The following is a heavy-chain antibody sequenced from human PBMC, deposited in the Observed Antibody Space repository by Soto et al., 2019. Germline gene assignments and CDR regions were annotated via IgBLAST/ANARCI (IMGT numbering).Heavy chain of an antibody. CDR1: GFSFSSYA. J-gene: IGHJ4*02. CDR2: TSGSGGST. CDR3: AKGRYFDSSGGCANY. Sequence: EVQLLESGGGLVQPGGSLRLSCEASGFSFSSYAMSWVRQAPGKGLEWVAGTSGSGGSTYYGDSVKGRFTISRDKSKKTVFLQMNNLRTEDTAIYYCAKGRYFDSSGGCANYWGLGTLVTVSS. V-gene: IGHV3-23*01. D-gene: IGHD3-22*01.